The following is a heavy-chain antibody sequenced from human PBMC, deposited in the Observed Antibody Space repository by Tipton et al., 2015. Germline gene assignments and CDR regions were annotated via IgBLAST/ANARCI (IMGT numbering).Heavy chain of an antibody. V-gene: IGHV4-38-2*01. J-gene: IGHJ4*02. CDR3: ARGLLLWFGMSDY. CDR1: AYSISSDYY. Sequence: TLSLTCAVSAYSISSDYYWGWIRQPPGKGLEWIGYIYYSGSTNYNPSLKSRVAISVDTSKNQFSPKLSSVTAADTAVYYCARGLLLWFGMSDYWGRGTLVTVSS. D-gene: IGHD3-10*01. CDR2: IYYSGST.